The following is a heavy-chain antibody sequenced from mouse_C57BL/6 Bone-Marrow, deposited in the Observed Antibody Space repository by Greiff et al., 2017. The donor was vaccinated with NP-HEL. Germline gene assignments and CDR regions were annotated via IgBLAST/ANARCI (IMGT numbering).Heavy chain of an antibody. CDR3: GRHRKRYAMDY. J-gene: IGHJ4*01. Sequence: QVQLKESGPGLVAPSQSLSITCTVSGFSLTSYGVHWVRQPPGQGLAWLVVIWSDGSTTYNSALKSRLSIRKDNTKSKVFLKMNSLQTDDTAMYYCGRHRKRYAMDYWGQGTSVTVSS. V-gene: IGHV2-6-1*01. CDR1: GFSLTSYG. CDR2: IWSDGST.